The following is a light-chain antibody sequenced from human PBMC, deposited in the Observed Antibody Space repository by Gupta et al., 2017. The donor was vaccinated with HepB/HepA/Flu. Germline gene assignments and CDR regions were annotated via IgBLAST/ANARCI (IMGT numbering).Light chain of an antibody. CDR3: QTWGAGIRV. CDR2: LNSDGSH. CDR1: SGHSRYS. Sequence: QLVLTQSPSASASLGASVPLPCTLSSGHSRYSIAWHQQQPEKVPRYLMKLNSDGSHNKGDGIPDCFSGSSSGAERYLTISILQSEDEAYYYCQTWGAGIRVFGGGTKLTVL. J-gene: IGLJ3*02. V-gene: IGLV4-69*01.